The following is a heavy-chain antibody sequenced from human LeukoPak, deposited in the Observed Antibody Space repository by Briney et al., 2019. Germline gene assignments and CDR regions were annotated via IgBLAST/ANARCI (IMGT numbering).Heavy chain of an antibody. CDR2: INHSGST. D-gene: IGHD3-3*01. CDR1: GGSFSGYY. V-gene: IGHV4-34*01. J-gene: IGHJ4*02. CDR3: ARGDRITISGVTIGGYFDF. Sequence: NPSETLSLTCAVYGGSFSGYYWTWIRQPPGKGLEWVGEINHSGSTNYNPSLKSRVTISVDTSKNQFSLNLSSVTAADTAVYYCARGDRITISGVTIGGYFDFWGQGILVTVTS.